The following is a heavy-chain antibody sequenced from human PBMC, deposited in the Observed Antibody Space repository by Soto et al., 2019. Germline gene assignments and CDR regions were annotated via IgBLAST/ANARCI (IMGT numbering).Heavy chain of an antibody. CDR3: TTEPNYSNYFDY. V-gene: IGHV3-15*07. CDR2: IRSKADGGTT. CDR1: GFTFNNAW. Sequence: EVQLVESGGGLVKPGGSLRLSCAASGFTFNNAWMNWVRQAPGKGLEWVGRIRSKADGGTTDYAASVKDRFTISRDDSKNTLHLQMNSLKIEATAVYYCTTEPNYSNYFDYWGQGTLVTVSS. D-gene: IGHD4-4*01. J-gene: IGHJ4*02.